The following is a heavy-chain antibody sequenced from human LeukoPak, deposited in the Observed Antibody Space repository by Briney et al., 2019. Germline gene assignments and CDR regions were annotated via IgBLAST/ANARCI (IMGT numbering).Heavy chain of an antibody. CDR3: AKAEGSGNQPFKY. CDR2: ISAGGGTT. D-gene: IGHD3-10*01. Sequence: GGSLRLSCAASGFTFSSYAMSWVRQAPGKGLEWISHISAGGGTTYYSDSVKGRFTISRDNSKNTLYLQMNSLRAEDTAVYSCAKAEGSGNQPFKYWGQGTLVTVSS. J-gene: IGHJ4*02. V-gene: IGHV3-23*01. CDR1: GFTFSSYA.